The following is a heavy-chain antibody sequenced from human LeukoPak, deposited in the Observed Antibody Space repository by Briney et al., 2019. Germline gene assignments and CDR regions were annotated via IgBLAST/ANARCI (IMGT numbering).Heavy chain of an antibody. D-gene: IGHD6-6*01. Sequence: SETLSLPCTVSGGSISSYYWSWIRQPPGKGLEWIGYIYYSGSTNYNPSLKSRVTISVDTSKNQFSLKLSSVTAADTAVYYCARGLRQLVRSWHYWGQGTLVTVSS. CDR2: IYYSGST. CDR3: ARGLRQLVRSWHY. J-gene: IGHJ4*02. CDR1: GGSISSYY. V-gene: IGHV4-59*12.